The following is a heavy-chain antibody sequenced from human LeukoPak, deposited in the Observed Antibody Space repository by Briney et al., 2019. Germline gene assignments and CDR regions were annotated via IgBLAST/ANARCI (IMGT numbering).Heavy chain of an antibody. CDR1: GFTFSSYW. J-gene: IGHJ3*02. CDR2: IKQDGSEK. Sequence: GGSLRLSCAASGFTFSSYWMSWVRQAPGKGLEWVANIKQDGSEKYYVDSVKGRFTISRDNAKNSLYLQMNSLRAEDTAVYYCARGHPTSSDAFDIWGQGTMVTVSS. CDR3: ARGHPTSSDAFDI. V-gene: IGHV3-7*01.